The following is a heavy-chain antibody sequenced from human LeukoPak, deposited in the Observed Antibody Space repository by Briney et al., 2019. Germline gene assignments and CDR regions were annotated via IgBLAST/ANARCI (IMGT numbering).Heavy chain of an antibody. D-gene: IGHD6-19*01. J-gene: IGHJ6*02. V-gene: IGHV3-53*01. CDR3: AKDLHRLLIAVAGDYGMDV. Sequence: GGSLRLSCAASGFTVSSNYMSWVRQAPGKGLEWVSVIYSGGSTYYADSVKGRFTISRDNSKNTLYLQMNSLRAEDTAVYYCAKDLHRLLIAVAGDYGMDVWGQGTTVTVSS. CDR1: GFTVSSNY. CDR2: IYSGGST.